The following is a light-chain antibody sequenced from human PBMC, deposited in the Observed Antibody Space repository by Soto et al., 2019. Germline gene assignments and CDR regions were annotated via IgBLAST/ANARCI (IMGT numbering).Light chain of an antibody. CDR1: SSDIGGYNY. V-gene: IGLV2-14*01. J-gene: IGLJ3*02. Sequence: QSALTQPASVSGSPGQSITISCTGTSSDIGGYNYVSWYQQHPGKAPKLMIYEVSWRPSEIYNRFSGSKSGNTASLTVSGLQAEDEADYYCSSYTAGSTGVFGGGTKVTVL. CDR2: EVS. CDR3: SSYTAGSTGV.